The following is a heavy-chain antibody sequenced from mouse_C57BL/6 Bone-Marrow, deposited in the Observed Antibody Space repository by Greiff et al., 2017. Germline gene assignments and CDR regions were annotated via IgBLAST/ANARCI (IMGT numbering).Heavy chain of an antibody. J-gene: IGHJ4*01. CDR2: ILPGSGST. Sequence: QVQLKQSGAELMKPGASVKLSCKASGYTFTGYWIEWVKQRPGHGLEWIGEILPGSGSTNYNEKFKGKATITADTSSNTAYLQLSSLTSEDSSIYYCARTGSSGTLDYWGQGTSVTVSS. V-gene: IGHV1-9*01. CDR1: GYTFTGYW. CDR3: ARTGSSGTLDY. D-gene: IGHD3-2*02.